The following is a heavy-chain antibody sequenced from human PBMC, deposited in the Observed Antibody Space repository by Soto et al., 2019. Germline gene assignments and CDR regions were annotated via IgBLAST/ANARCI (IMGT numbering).Heavy chain of an antibody. Sequence: GGSLRLSCAASGFTFSSYAMSWVRQAPGKGLEWVSAISGSGGSTYYADSVKGRFTISRDNSKNTLYLQMNSLRAEDTAVYYCAKDNTMVRGVFEFDPWGQGTLVTVSS. V-gene: IGHV3-23*01. CDR2: ISGSGGST. CDR3: AKDNTMVRGVFEFDP. J-gene: IGHJ5*02. D-gene: IGHD3-10*01. CDR1: GFTFSSYA.